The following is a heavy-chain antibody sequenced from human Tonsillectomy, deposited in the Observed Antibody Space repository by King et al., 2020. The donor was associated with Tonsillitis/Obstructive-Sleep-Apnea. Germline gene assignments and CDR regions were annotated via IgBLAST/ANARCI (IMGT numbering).Heavy chain of an antibody. CDR1: GFTFSSYS. Sequence: EVQLVESGGGLVKPGGSLRLSCAASGFTFSSYSMNWVRQAPGKGLEWVSSISTSSSYIYYADSVKGRFTISRDNAKNSLYRQMNSRRAEDTAVCYCARDGAGWEYYIDYYMYVCGKGTTGTVSS. D-gene: IGHD1-26*01. J-gene: IGHJ6*03. V-gene: IGHV3-21*01. CDR2: ISTSSSYI. CDR3: ARDGAGWEYYIDYYMYV.